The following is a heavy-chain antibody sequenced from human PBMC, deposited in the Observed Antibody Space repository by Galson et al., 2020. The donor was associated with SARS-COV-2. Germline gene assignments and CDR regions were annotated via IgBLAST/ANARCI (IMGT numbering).Heavy chain of an antibody. J-gene: IGHJ3*02. V-gene: IGHV3-30*04. Sequence: GESLKISCAASGFTFSSYAMHLVRQAPGKGLEWVAVISYDGSNKYYADSVKGRFTISRDNSKNTLYLQMNSLRAEDTAVYYCARGFPGCCRSTSCDAGMYDAFEIWGQGTMVTVSS. CDR3: ARGFPGCCRSTSCDAGMYDAFEI. CDR1: GFTFSSYA. CDR2: ISYDGSNK. D-gene: IGHD2-2*01.